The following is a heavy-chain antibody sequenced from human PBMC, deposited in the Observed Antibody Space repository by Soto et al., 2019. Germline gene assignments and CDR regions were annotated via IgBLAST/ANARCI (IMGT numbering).Heavy chain of an antibody. CDR2: ISSSSSYI. CDR1: GFTFSSYS. J-gene: IGHJ3*02. Sequence: PGGSLRLSCAASGFTFSSYSMNWVRQAPGKGLEWVSSISSSSSYIYYADSVKGRFTISRDNAKNSLYLQMNSLRAEDTAVYYCARETPEWSSGYAFDIWGQGTMVTVSS. V-gene: IGHV3-21*01. D-gene: IGHD3-22*01. CDR3: ARETPEWSSGYAFDI.